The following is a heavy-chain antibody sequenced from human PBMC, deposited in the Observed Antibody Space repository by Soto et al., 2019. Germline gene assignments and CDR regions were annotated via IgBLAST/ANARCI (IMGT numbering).Heavy chain of an antibody. D-gene: IGHD7-27*01. CDR1: GGLISGYY. CDR2: INQSGSI. J-gene: IGHJ4*02. V-gene: IGHV4-34*01. CDR3: ARGWGRIFDY. Sequence: QVQLQQWGAGLLKPSETLSLTCAVYGGLISGYYWNWIRQPPGKGLEWIGEINQSGSINYNPSLKSRVTISVDTSKNHFSLNLSSVTAADTAVYYCARGWGRIFDYWGQGSLVTVSS.